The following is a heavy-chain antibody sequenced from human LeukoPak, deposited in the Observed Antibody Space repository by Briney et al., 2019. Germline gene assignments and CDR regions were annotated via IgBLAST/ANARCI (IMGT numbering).Heavy chain of an antibody. J-gene: IGHJ3*02. Sequence: GGSLRLSCAASGFTVSSNYMSWVRQAPGKGLEGVSVIYSGGSTYYADSVKGRFTISRDNSKNTLYLQMNSLRAEDTAVYYCARDNDSSGYYYDAFDIWGQGTMVTVSS. CDR1: GFTVSSNY. D-gene: IGHD3-22*01. CDR2: IYSGGST. CDR3: ARDNDSSGYYYDAFDI. V-gene: IGHV3-66*01.